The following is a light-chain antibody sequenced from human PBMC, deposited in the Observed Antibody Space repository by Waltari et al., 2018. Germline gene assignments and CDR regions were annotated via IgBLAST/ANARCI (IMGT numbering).Light chain of an antibody. CDR1: KSNIGADFD. Sequence: QSVLTQPPSVSGAPGQRVTISCSGTKSNIGADFDVPWYQQVPGTAPKPLLLSFSNPPSGVADACSGFKSCASASLVITGLQAEDEAMYCCQSYDTTLSAVVFGGGTRLTV. J-gene: IGLJ2*01. CDR2: SFS. V-gene: IGLV1-40*01. CDR3: QSYDTTLSAVV.